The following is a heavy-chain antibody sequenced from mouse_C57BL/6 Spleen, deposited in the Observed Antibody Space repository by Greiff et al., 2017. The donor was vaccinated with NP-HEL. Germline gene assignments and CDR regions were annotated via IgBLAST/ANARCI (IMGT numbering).Heavy chain of an antibody. CDR3: ARDDGYFSWFAY. J-gene: IGHJ3*01. Sequence: EVHLVESEGGLVQPGSSMKLSCTASGFTFSDYYMAWVRQVPEKGLEWVANINYDGSSTYYLDSLKSRFIISRDNAKNILYLQMSSLKSEDTATYYCARDDGYFSWFAYWGQGTLVTVSA. D-gene: IGHD2-3*01. CDR1: GFTFSDYY. CDR2: INYDGSST. V-gene: IGHV5-16*01.